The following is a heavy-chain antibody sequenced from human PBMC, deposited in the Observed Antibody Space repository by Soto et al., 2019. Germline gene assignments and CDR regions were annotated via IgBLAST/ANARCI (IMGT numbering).Heavy chain of an antibody. J-gene: IGHJ5*02. CDR1: GGSISSYY. V-gene: IGHV4-59*08. CDR2: IYYSGST. Sequence: SETLSLTCTVSGGSISSYYWSWIRQPPGKGLEWIGYIYYSGSTNYNPSLKSRVTISVDTSKNQFSLKLSSVTAADTALYYCARLKTNYSRYNWFDPWGQGTLVTVSS. D-gene: IGHD4-4*01. CDR3: ARLKTNYSRYNWFDP.